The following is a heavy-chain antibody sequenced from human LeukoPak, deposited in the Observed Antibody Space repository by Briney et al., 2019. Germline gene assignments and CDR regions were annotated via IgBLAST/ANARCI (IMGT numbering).Heavy chain of an antibody. J-gene: IGHJ4*02. CDR2: IYSGGST. V-gene: IGHV3-53*01. Sequence: PGGSLRLSCASSSFTFSKTWMSWVRQAPGKGLEWVSVIYSGGSTYYADSVKGRFTISRDNSKNTLYLQMNSLRAEDTAVYYCARGCSSTSCCFEYWGQGTLVTVSS. D-gene: IGHD2-2*01. CDR1: SFTFSKTW. CDR3: ARGCSSTSCCFEY.